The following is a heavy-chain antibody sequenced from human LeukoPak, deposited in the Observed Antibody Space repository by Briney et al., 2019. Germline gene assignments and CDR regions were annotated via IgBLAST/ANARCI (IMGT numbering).Heavy chain of an antibody. CDR1: GFTVSSNY. J-gene: IGHJ4*02. CDR2: IYSGGST. V-gene: IGHV3-66*02. D-gene: IGHD6-6*01. CDR3: AREIAARLDY. Sequence: PGGSLRLSCAASGFTVSSNYMSWVRQAPGKGLEWVSVIYSGGSTYYADSAKGRFTISRDSSKNTQYLQMNSLRAEDTAVYYCAREIAARLDYWGQGTLVTVSS.